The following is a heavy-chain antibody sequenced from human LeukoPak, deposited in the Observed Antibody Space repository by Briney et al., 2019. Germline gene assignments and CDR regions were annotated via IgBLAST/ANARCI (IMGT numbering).Heavy chain of an antibody. CDR2: VRFDGNNK. J-gene: IGHJ3*01. V-gene: IGHV3-30*02. CDR3: AKVRLLLSSWDDVFGS. Sequence: GGSLRLSCAASGFKFASFGMHWVRQAPGKGLEWVASVRFDGNNKYYADSVKGRFTISRDNSKNTLYLQMDSLRREDTSIYYCAKVRLLLSSWDDVFGSWGQGTMVAVSS. D-gene: IGHD6-13*01. CDR1: GFKFASFG.